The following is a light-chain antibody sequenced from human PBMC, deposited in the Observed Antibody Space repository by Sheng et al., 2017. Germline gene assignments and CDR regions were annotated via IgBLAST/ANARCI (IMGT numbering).Light chain of an antibody. J-gene: IGKJ4*01. CDR1: QSVDRS. V-gene: IGKV3-11*01. CDR2: AAA. Sequence: EIVLTQSPAILSLSPGERATLSCRASQSVDRSLAWFRQKPGQAPKLLIYAAANRATGTPARFSGSGSGTDFTLTISSLEPEDFAVYICQQRTSWPTFGGGTKVEI. CDR3: QQRTSWPT.